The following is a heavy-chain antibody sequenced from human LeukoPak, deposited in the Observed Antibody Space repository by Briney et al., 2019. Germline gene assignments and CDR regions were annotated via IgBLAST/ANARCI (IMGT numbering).Heavy chain of an antibody. CDR1: GFSLSTSGMC. V-gene: IGHV2-70*11. D-gene: IGHD3-10*01. J-gene: IGHJ4*02. Sequence: GSGPTLVSPTQTLTLTCTFSGFSLSTSGMCVSWIRQPPGKALEWRARIDWDDDKYYSTSLKTRLTISKDTSKNQVVLTMTNMDPVDTATYYCARIAPRDYYGSGTYLDYWGQGTLVTVSS. CDR2: IDWDDDK. CDR3: ARIAPRDYYGSGTYLDY.